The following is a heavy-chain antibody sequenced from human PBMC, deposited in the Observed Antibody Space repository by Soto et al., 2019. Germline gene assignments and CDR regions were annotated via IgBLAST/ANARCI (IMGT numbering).Heavy chain of an antibody. D-gene: IGHD4-17*01. CDR2: IGTAGDT. CDR1: GFSFSSYD. V-gene: IGHV3-13*01. CDR3: ARVSYGDSFVDY. Sequence: PEGSLRLSCAASGFSFSSYDMHWVRQATGKGLEWVSAIGTAGDTYYPGSVKGRFTISRENAKNSLYLQMNSLRAGDTAVYYCARVSYGDSFVDYWGQGTLVTVSS. J-gene: IGHJ4*02.